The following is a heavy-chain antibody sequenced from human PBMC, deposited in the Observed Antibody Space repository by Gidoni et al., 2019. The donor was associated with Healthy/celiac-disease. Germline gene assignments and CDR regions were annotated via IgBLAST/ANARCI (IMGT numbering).Heavy chain of an antibody. CDR3: ARDDGDGYNYSGEYYYYGMDV. CDR1: GGSISSSSYY. CDR2: IYYSGST. J-gene: IGHJ6*02. V-gene: IGHV4-39*07. Sequence: QLQLQESGPGLVKPSETLSLTCTVSGGSISSSSYYWGWIRQPPGKGLEWIGSIYYSGSTYYNPSLKSRVTISVDTSKNQFSLKLSSVTAADTAVYYCARDDGDGYNYSGEYYYYGMDVWGQGTTVTVSS. D-gene: IGHD5-12*01.